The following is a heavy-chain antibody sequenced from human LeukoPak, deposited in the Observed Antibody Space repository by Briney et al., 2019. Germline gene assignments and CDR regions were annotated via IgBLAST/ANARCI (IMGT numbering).Heavy chain of an antibody. J-gene: IGHJ4*02. CDR3: AKDRDDSGDYVFDH. CDR2: IGRSGHFT. Sequence: GGSLRLSCAASGFTFSNYVMSWVRQAPGKGLEWVSVIGRSGHFTNYADSVKGRFTISRDNSKDTLSLQMSSPRAEDTAIYYCAKDRDDSGDYVFDHWGQGILVTVSS. D-gene: IGHD4-17*01. CDR1: GFTFSNYV. V-gene: IGHV3-23*01.